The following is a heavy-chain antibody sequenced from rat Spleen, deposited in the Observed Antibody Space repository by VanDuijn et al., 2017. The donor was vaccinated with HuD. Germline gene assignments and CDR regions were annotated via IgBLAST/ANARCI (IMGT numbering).Heavy chain of an antibody. Sequence: EVQLVESGGGLVQPGRSLKLSCATSGFTFNDYYMAWVRQAPTKGLEWVASISYDGVDTYYRDSVKGRFTISRDNAKSTLYLQMDSLRSEDTATYYCARRHYGYTDYFDYWGQGVMVTVSS. CDR1: GFTFNDYY. D-gene: IGHD1-11*01. CDR2: ISYDGVDT. J-gene: IGHJ2*01. V-gene: IGHV5S23*01. CDR3: ARRHYGYTDYFDY.